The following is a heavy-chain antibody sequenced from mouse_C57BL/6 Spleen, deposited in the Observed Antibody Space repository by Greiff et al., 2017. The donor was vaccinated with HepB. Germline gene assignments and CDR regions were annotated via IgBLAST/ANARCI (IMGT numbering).Heavy chain of an antibody. CDR2: IWSGGST. CDR1: GFSLTSYG. D-gene: IGHD1-1*01. V-gene: IGHV2-4*01. J-gene: IGHJ1*03. CDR3: AKGDYYGSSGNFDV. Sequence: VQLQQSGPGLVQPSQSLSITCTVSGFSLTSYGVHWVRQPPGKGLEWLGVIWSGGSTDYNAAFISRLSISKDNSKSQVFFKMNSLQADDTAIYYCAKGDYYGSSGNFDVWGTGTTVTVSS.